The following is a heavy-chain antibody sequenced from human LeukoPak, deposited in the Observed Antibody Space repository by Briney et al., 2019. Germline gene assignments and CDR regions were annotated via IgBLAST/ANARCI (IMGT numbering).Heavy chain of an antibody. CDR2: IYYSGST. D-gene: IGHD3-22*01. V-gene: IGHV4-39*02. CDR3: ARDNHPPLYYYDSSGYFSY. CDR1: GGSISSSSYY. Sequence: SETLSLTCTVSGGSISSSSYYWGWIRQPPGKGLEWIGRIYYSGSTYDNPSLKSRVTISVDTSKNQFSLKLSSVTAADTAVYYCARDNHPPLYYYDSSGYFSYWGQGTLVTVSS. J-gene: IGHJ4*02.